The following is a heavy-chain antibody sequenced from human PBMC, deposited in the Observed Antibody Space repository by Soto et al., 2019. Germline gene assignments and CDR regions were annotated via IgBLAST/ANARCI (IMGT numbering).Heavy chain of an antibody. J-gene: IGHJ4*02. CDR2: IYYSGST. CDR1: GGSISSYY. D-gene: IGHD1-26*01. CDR3: ARGGGSPDY. Sequence: QVQLQESGPGLVKPSETLSLTCTVSGGSISSYYRSWILQPPGKGLEWIGYIYYSGSTNYNPSLKSRVTISVDTSKNQFSLKLSSVTAADTAVYYCARGGGSPDYWGQGTLVTVSS. V-gene: IGHV4-59*08.